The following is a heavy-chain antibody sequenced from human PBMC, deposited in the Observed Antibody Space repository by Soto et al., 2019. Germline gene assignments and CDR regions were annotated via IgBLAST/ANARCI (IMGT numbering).Heavy chain of an antibody. J-gene: IGHJ6*02. CDR3: AIVVGGSPVFPHYYYYGMDV. CDR1: GYTFTSYG. D-gene: IGHD1-26*01. Sequence: ASVKVSCKASGYTFTSYGISWVRRAPGQGLEWMGWISAYSGNTNYAQKLQGRVTMTTDTSTSTAYMELRSLRSDDTAVYYCAIVVGGSPVFPHYYYYGMDVWGQGTTVTVSS. V-gene: IGHV1-18*01. CDR2: ISAYSGNT.